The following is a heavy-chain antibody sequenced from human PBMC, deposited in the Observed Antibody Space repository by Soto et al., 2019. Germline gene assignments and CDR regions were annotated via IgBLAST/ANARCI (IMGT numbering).Heavy chain of an antibody. D-gene: IGHD4-17*01. CDR3: ARIGYYGDSQNWYFDL. J-gene: IGHJ2*01. V-gene: IGHV1-18*01. CDR2: ISANNGNT. Sequence: ASVKVSCKASGYTFTNYGISWVRQAPGQGLEGMGWISANNGNTNYAQNLQGRVSMTTDTSTSTAYLELRSLRSDDTAIYYCARIGYYGDSQNWYFDLWGRGTLVTVSS. CDR1: GYTFTNYG.